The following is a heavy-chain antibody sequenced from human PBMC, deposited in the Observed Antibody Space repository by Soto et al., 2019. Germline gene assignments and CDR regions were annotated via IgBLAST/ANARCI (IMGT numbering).Heavy chain of an antibody. V-gene: IGHV1-8*01. CDR3: ARWKYGDSQDADAFDI. D-gene: IGHD4-17*01. J-gene: IGHJ3*02. CDR2: MNPNSGNT. Sequence: ASVKVSCKASGYTFTSYDINWVRQATGRGLEWMGWMNPNSGNTGYAQKFQGRVTMTRNTSISTAYMELSSLRSEDTAVYYCARWKYGDSQDADAFDIWGQGTMVTVSS. CDR1: GYTFTSYD.